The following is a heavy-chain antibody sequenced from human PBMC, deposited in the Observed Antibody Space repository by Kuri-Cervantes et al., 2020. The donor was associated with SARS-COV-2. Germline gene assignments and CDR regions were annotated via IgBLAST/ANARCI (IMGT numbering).Heavy chain of an antibody. J-gene: IGHJ4*02. D-gene: IGHD6-6*01. CDR3: ARFTEYSSSLLDY. CDR2: IYHSGST. CDR1: GYSISSGYY. V-gene: IGHV4-38-2*01. Sequence: ESLKISCAVSGYSISSGYYWGWIRQPPGKGLEWIGSIYHSGSTYYNPSLKSRVTISVDTSKNQFSLKLSSVTAADTAVYYCARFTEYSSSLLDYWGQGTRGTVSS.